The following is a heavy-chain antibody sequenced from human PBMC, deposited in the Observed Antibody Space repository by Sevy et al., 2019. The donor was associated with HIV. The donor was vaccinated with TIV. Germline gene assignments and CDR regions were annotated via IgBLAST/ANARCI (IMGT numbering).Heavy chain of an antibody. Sequence: GSLRLSCAASGFTFSIIYMNWVRQSPGKGLEWVGRMKSKIDGGTTDYAAPVKDRFTMSRGDSKNTLYLQMNSLEADDTAVYYCTTVGFPHWGSEAFDIWGQGTMVTVSS. V-gene: IGHV3-15*01. CDR2: MKSKIDGGTT. D-gene: IGHD3-16*01. CDR3: TTVGFPHWGSEAFDI. CDR1: GFTFSIIY. J-gene: IGHJ3*02.